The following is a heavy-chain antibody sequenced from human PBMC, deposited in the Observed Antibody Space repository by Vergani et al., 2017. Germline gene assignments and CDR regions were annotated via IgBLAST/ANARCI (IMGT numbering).Heavy chain of an antibody. V-gene: IGHV5-10-1*01. CDR3: ARDIGGEPPMADLWFDP. Sequence: EVQLVQSGAEVKKPGVSLRISCKGSGYSFTSYWISWVRQMPGKGLEWMGRMDPSDSYTNYSPSFQGHVTISADKSISTAYLQWSSRKASDTAMYYCARDIGGEPPMADLWFDPWGQGTLVTVSS. D-gene: IGHD3-16*01. J-gene: IGHJ5*02. CDR1: GYSFTSYW. CDR2: MDPSDSYT.